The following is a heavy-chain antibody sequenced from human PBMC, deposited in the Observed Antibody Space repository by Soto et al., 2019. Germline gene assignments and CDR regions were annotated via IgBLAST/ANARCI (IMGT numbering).Heavy chain of an antibody. CDR3: ARHRVTMIRGVYYYYGMDA. D-gene: IGHD3-10*01. V-gene: IGHV5-51*01. J-gene: IGHJ6*02. CDR1: GYSFTGYW. Sequence: GESLKISCKSSGYSFTGYWIGWVRQMPGKGLEWMGIIYPGDSDTRYSPSFQGQVTISADKSISTAYLQWSSLKASDTAMYYCARHRVTMIRGVYYYYGMDAWGPGTTVTVSS. CDR2: IYPGDSDT.